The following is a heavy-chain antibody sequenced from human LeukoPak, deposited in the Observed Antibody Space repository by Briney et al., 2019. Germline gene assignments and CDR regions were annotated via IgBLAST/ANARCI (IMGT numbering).Heavy chain of an antibody. CDR3: AKEKYSSTSCYGD. Sequence: GGSLRLSCAASGFTFSSYGMHWVRQAPGKGLEWVAFIRYDGSNKYYADSVKGRYTISRDNSKNTLYLQMNSLRAEDTAVYYCAKEKYSSTSCYGDWGQGTLVTVSS. D-gene: IGHD2-2*01. CDR1: GFTFSSYG. J-gene: IGHJ4*02. V-gene: IGHV3-30*02. CDR2: IRYDGSNK.